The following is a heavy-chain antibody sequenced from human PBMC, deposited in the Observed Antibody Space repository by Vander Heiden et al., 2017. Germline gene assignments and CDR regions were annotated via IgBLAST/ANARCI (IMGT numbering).Heavy chain of an antibody. D-gene: IGHD3-10*01. CDR2: INPSGGSP. CDR1: GYTFTSYY. CDR3: ARDRVRMVRGRNYYGMDV. Sequence: QVQLVQSGAEVKKPVASVKVSCKASGYTFTSYYGTWGRKAPGQGLEWMGIINPSGGSPSYEQKFQGRVTMTSDPSTSTVYMELSSLRSEDTAVYYCARDRVRMVRGRNYYGMDVWGQGTTVTVSS. V-gene: IGHV1-46*01. J-gene: IGHJ6*02.